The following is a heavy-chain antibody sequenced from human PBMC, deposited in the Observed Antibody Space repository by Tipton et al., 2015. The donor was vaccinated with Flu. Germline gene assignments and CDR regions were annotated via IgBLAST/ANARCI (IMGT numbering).Heavy chain of an antibody. CDR1: GGSINSGSYY. D-gene: IGHD3-10*01. J-gene: IGHJ3*02. V-gene: IGHV4-61*02. Sequence: TLSLTCTVSGGSINSGSYYWSWIRQPAGQGLQWIGRIYTSGSTNYNFSLNSRVTISVDTSKNQFCLRLTSVTAADTAIYYCAIDRSGSSSYYGAFDIWGQGTMVNVSS. CDR3: AIDRSGSSSYYGAFDI. CDR2: IYTSGST.